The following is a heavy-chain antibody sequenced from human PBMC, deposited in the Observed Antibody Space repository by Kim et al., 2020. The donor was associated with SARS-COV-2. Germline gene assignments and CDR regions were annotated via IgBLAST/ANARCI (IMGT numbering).Heavy chain of an antibody. CDR3: VKDWGSYDPYFDY. CDR2: ISSNGGST. V-gene: IGHV3-64D*06. CDR1: GFTFSSYA. J-gene: IGHJ4*02. Sequence: GGSLRLSCSASGFTFSSYAMHWVRQAPGKGLEYVSAISSNGGSTYYADSVKGRFTISRDNSKNTLYLQMSSLRAEDTAVYYCVKDWGSYDPYFDYWGQGTLVTVSS. D-gene: IGHD1-26*01.